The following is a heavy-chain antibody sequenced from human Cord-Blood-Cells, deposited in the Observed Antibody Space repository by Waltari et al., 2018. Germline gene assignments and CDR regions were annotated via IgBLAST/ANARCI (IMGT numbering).Heavy chain of an antibody. CDR1: GGSISSHY. J-gene: IGHJ3*02. D-gene: IGHD6-13*01. Sequence: QVQLQESGPGLVKPSETLSLTCTVSGGSISSHYWSWIRQPPGKGLEWIWYIYYSGSTNYNPSLKSRVTISVDTSKNQFSLKRSSVTAADTAVYYCARDTPRSSWYAFDIWGQGTMVTVSS. CDR2: IYYSGST. CDR3: ARDTPRSSWYAFDI. V-gene: IGHV4-59*11.